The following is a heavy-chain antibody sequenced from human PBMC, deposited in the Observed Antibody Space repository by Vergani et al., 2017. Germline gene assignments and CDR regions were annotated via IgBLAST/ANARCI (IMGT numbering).Heavy chain of an antibody. CDR1: GGTFSSYA. Sequence: QVQLVQSGAEVKKPGSSVKVSCKASGGTFSSYAISWVRQAPGQGLEWMGGIIPIFGTANYAQKFQGRVTITADESTSTAYMELSSLRSEDTAVYYCARDRPNIPPYCSSTSCTYRGWYFDLWGRGTWSLSPQ. D-gene: IGHD2-2*01. V-gene: IGHV1-69*01. J-gene: IGHJ2*01. CDR3: ARDRPNIPPYCSSTSCTYRGWYFDL. CDR2: IIPIFGTA.